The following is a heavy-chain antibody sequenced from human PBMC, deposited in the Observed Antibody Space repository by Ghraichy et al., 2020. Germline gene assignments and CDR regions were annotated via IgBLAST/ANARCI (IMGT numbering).Heavy chain of an antibody. CDR1: GYTFTNHG. D-gene: IGHD4-17*01. CDR2: IKTSNGDT. V-gene: IGHV1-18*01. J-gene: IGHJ4*02. CDR3: ARGSYGEPLCDY. Sequence: ASVKVSCKASGYTFTNHGFNWVRQAPGQGLEWMGWIKTSNGDTNYVQKLQGRVTMTTDTSTNTAYMELRSLGSDDTAVYYCARGSYGEPLCDYWGQGTLVTVSS.